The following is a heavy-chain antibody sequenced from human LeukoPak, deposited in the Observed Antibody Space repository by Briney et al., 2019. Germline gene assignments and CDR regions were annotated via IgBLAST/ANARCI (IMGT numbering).Heavy chain of an antibody. CDR3: ARGGWLAPEY. V-gene: IGHV4-31*03. D-gene: IGHD6-19*01. Sequence: SQILSLTCTVSGGSISSGGYYWSWIRQHPGKGLEWIGYIYYSGSTYYNPSLKSRVTISVDTSKNQFSLKLSSVTAADTAVYYCARGGWLAPEYWGQGTLVTVSS. CDR2: IYYSGST. J-gene: IGHJ4*02. CDR1: GGSISSGGYY.